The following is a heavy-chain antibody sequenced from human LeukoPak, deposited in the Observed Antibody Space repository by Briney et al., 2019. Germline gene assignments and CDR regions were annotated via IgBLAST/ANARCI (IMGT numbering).Heavy chain of an antibody. J-gene: IGHJ4*02. CDR1: GFTFSNYA. Sequence: QPGRSLRLSCAASGFTFSNYAIHWVRQAPGKGLEWVAVISYDGSNKYYADSVKGRFTISRDNSKNTLHLQMSSLRAEDTAVYYCARDSGFSGAQRGEFWGQGTLVTVSS. D-gene: IGHD2/OR15-2a*01. CDR2: ISYDGSNK. CDR3: ARDSGFSGAQRGEF. V-gene: IGHV3-30*04.